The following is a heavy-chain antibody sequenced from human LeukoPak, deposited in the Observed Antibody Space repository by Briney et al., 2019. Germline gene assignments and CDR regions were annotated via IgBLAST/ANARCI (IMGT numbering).Heavy chain of an antibody. CDR3: ASLGGYNGLDGFDI. Sequence: GESLKISCKGSGYSFTSYWIGWVRQMPGKGLEWMGIIYPGDSDTRYSPSFQGQVTISADKSISTAYMKLSSLRSEDTAMYYCASLGGYNGLDGFDIWGQGTMVTVSS. D-gene: IGHD3-22*01. CDR1: GYSFTSYW. CDR2: IYPGDSDT. V-gene: IGHV5-51*01. J-gene: IGHJ3*02.